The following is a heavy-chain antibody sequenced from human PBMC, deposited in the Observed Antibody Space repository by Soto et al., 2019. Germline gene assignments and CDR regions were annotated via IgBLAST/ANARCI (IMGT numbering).Heavy chain of an antibody. CDR3: ARGRGACDA. J-gene: IGHJ5*02. CDR2: INHSGNT. V-gene: IGHV4-34*01. CDR1: GASLSDNY. Sequence: SETMSLTCAVYGASLSDNYCNWLRQPPGKGLEWIGEINHSGNTNYNPSLRSRVTISIDTSKNQLSLNLRSVSAADTAVYYWARGRGACDAWGQGTPVTVSS.